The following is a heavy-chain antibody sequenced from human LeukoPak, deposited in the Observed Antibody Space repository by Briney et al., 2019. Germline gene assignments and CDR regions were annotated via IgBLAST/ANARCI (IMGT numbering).Heavy chain of an antibody. D-gene: IGHD3-22*01. CDR3: ARDPGPYYYDSSGYYDY. Sequence: PSETLSLTCAVSGYSISSGYYWGWIRQPPGKGLEWIGSMYHSGSIYYNPSLKSRVTISVDTSKNQFSLKLSSVTAADTAVYYCARDPGPYYYDSSGYYDYWGQGTLVTVSS. CDR2: MYHSGSI. J-gene: IGHJ4*02. CDR1: GYSISSGYY. V-gene: IGHV4-38-2*02.